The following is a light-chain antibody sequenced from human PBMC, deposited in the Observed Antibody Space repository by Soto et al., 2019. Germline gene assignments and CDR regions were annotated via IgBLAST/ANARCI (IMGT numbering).Light chain of an antibody. CDR1: SSDFGGYSY. CDR2: EVS. V-gene: IGLV2-14*01. CDR3: TSYTSNFWV. Sequence: QSALTQPASVSGSPGQSITISCTGASSDFGGYSYVSWYQLHPGKTPKLVIYEVSNRPPGVSHRFSGSKSGDTASLTISGLQADDEADYYCTSYTSNFWVFGGG. J-gene: IGLJ2*01.